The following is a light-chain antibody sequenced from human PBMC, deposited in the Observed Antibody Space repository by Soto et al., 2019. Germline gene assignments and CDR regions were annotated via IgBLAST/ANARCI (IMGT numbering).Light chain of an antibody. CDR3: QQYNNWPWT. J-gene: IGKJ1*01. V-gene: IGKV3-15*01. CDR1: QSVSSN. CDR2: GAS. Sequence: VVTQSPATLSLSPGERATLYCRASQSVSSNLAWYQQKPGQAPRLLIYGASTRATGIPARFSGSGSGTEFTLTISSLQSEDFAVYYCQQYNNWPWTFGQGTMVDNK.